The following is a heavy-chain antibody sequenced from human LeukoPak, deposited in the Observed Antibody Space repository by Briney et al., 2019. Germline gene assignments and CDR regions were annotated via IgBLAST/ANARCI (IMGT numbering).Heavy chain of an antibody. Sequence: TSETLSLTCTVSGYSISSGYYWGWIRQPPGKGLEWIGSIYHSGSTSYNPSLKSRVTISVDTSKNQFSLKLSSVTAADTAVFYCASLTTADAFDIWGQGTMVTVSS. J-gene: IGHJ3*02. CDR3: ASLTTADAFDI. CDR1: GYSISSGYY. D-gene: IGHD3-22*01. V-gene: IGHV4-38-2*02. CDR2: IYHSGST.